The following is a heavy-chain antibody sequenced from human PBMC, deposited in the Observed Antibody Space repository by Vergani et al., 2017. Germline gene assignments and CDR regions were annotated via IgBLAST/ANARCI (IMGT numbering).Heavy chain of an antibody. CDR1: GFTFSSYA. Sequence: EVQLVESGGGLVQPGGSLRLSCSASGFTFSSYAMHWVRQAPGKGLEYVSAISSDGGSTHYADSVKGRFTISRDNSKNTLNLQMSSLRAEDTAIYYCAKDDPDSSSACWGQGTLVTVSS. D-gene: IGHD6-13*01. CDR2: ISSDGGST. V-gene: IGHV3-64D*06. CDR3: AKDDPDSSSAC. J-gene: IGHJ4*02.